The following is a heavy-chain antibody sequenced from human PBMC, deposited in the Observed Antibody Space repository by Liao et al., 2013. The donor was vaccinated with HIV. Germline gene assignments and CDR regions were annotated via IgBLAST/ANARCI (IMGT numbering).Heavy chain of an antibody. CDR1: GGSISSSSYY. J-gene: IGHJ2*01. V-gene: IGHV4-39*02. CDR2: IYYSGTT. Sequence: QLQLQESGPGLVKPSETLSLTCTVSGGSISSSSYYWGWIRQPPGKGLEWIGSIYYSGTTNYNPSLKSRVSISADTSSNHVSLKLTSVTAADTAVYYCARVQWXPAPNWYSDLWGRGTLVIVSS. CDR3: ARVQWXPAPNWYSDL. D-gene: IGHD1-26*01.